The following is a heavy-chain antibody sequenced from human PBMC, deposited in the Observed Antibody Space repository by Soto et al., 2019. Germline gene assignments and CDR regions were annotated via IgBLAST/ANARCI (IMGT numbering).Heavy chain of an antibody. CDR2: IYDSGST. D-gene: IGHD5-12*01. J-gene: IGHJ6*02. CDR3: ARDPGDGGYEGYYYYGMDV. CDR1: GGSISSSNW. Sequence: QVQLQESGPGLVKPSGTLSLTCAVSGGSISSSNWWSWVRQPPGKGLEWIGAIYDSGSTNYNPSLKSRVTISVDKSKNQFSLKLSSVTAADTAVYYGARDPGDGGYEGYYYYGMDVWGQGTTVTVSS. V-gene: IGHV4-4*02.